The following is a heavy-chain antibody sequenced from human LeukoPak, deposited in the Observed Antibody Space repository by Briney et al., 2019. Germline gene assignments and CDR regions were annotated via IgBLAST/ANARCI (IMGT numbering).Heavy chain of an antibody. D-gene: IGHD2-2*01. Sequence: SETLSLTCAVYGGSFGGYYWSWIRQPPGKGLEWIGEINHSGSTNYNPSLKSRVTISVDTSKNQFSLKLSSVTAADTAVYYCAGSNCSSTSCYDYWYFDLWGRGTLVTVSS. V-gene: IGHV4-34*01. CDR2: INHSGST. J-gene: IGHJ2*01. CDR3: AGSNCSSTSCYDYWYFDL. CDR1: GGSFGGYY.